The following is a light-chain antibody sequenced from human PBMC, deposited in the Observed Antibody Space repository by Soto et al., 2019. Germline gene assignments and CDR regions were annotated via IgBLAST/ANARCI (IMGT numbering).Light chain of an antibody. CDR3: QQYVSSPPYT. CDR1: QSVSNNY. CDR2: GSS. Sequence: EVVLTQSPGTLSLSPGERATLSCRASQSVSNNYSAWYQQKPGQSTKLLIFGSSDRATGIPDRFSGSGSGTDSTLTISSPETEDFAVYYCQQYVSSPPYTFVQGTKTGDQT. V-gene: IGKV3-20*01. J-gene: IGKJ2*01.